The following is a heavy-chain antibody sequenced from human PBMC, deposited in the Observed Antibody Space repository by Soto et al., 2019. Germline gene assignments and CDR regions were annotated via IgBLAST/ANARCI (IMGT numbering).Heavy chain of an antibody. CDR3: ARDRVPAAASDYYYYYMDV. V-gene: IGHV6-1*01. D-gene: IGHD6-13*01. J-gene: IGHJ6*03. CDR1: GDSVSSNSAA. CDR2: TYYRSKWYN. Sequence: SQTLSLTCAISGDSVSSNSAAWNWIRQSLSRGLEWLGRTYYRSKWYNDYAVSVKSRITINPDTSKNQFSLQLNSVTPEDTAVYYCARDRVPAAASDYYYYYMDVWGKGTTVTVS.